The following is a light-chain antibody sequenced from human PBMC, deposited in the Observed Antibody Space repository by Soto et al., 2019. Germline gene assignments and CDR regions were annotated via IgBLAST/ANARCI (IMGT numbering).Light chain of an antibody. CDR2: DAS. CDR3: QQRSNVPPLT. J-gene: IGKJ5*01. Sequence: ILCAQSTSPLSLSPGERATLSCRASERLHMGYLAWYQQKPGQAPRLLIYDASNRATGIPVRFSGGGCWTAFTLTISSRVHADDAVNYCQQRSNVPPLTFGRGTQLDI. CDR1: ERLHMGY. V-gene: IGKV3-11*01.